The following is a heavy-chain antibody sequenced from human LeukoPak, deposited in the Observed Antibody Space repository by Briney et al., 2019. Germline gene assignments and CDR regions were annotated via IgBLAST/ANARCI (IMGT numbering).Heavy chain of an antibody. CDR3: ARVTDDYVWGSYRYTD. J-gene: IGHJ4*02. V-gene: IGHV4-59*01. D-gene: IGHD3-16*02. Sequence: SETLSLTCTVSGGSISSYYLSWVRQPPGKGLEWIGYIYYSGSTNYNPSLKSGVTISVDTSKNQFSLKLSSAAAADTAVYYCARVTDDYVWGSYRYTDWGQGTLVTVSS. CDR1: GGSISSYY. CDR2: IYYSGST.